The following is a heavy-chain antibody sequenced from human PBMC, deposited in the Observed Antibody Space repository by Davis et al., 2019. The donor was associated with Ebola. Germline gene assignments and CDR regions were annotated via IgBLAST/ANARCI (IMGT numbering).Heavy chain of an antibody. CDR2: IIPVYGSA. J-gene: IGHJ4*02. V-gene: IGHV1-69*13. CDR3: ARDDSVIVAGQGKFDH. CDR1: GGSFNNNA. Sequence: SVKVSCKASGGSFNNNAINWVRQAPGQGLEWLGAIIPVYGSANVAQKLQHRLTITADEITTTVYMELSSLTSEDTATYYCARDDSVIVAGQGKFDHWGQGTLVTVSS. D-gene: IGHD6-19*01.